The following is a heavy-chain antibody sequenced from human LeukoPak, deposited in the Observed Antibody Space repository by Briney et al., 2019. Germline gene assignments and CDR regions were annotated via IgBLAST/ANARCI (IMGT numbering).Heavy chain of an antibody. CDR1: GFTFSRYS. Sequence: GGSLRLSCAASGFTFSRYSVNWVRQAPGKGLEWVSCISDSSRHIYYADSVKGRFTISRDNAKSSASLQMNSLRVDDTAVYYCARAYTNGDYLDYWGQGTLVTDSS. CDR3: ARAYTNGDYLDY. V-gene: IGHV3-21*01. CDR2: ISDSSRHI. J-gene: IGHJ4*02. D-gene: IGHD4-17*01.